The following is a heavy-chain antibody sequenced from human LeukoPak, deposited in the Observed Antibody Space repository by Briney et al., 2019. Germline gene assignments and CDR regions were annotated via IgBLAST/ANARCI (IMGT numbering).Heavy chain of an antibody. CDR1: GGSISSYY. J-gene: IGHJ5*02. CDR3: ARVLAAAASVRFDP. Sequence: SETLPLTCTVSGGSISSYYWSWIRQPPGKGLEWIGYIYYSGSTNYNPSLKSRVTISVDTSKNQFSLKLSSVTAADTAVYYCARVLAAAASVRFDPWGQGTLVTVSS. CDR2: IYYSGST. D-gene: IGHD6-13*01. V-gene: IGHV4-59*01.